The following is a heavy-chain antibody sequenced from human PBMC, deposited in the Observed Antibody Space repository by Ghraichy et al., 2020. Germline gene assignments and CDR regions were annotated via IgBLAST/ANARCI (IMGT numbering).Heavy chain of an antibody. J-gene: IGHJ6*02. D-gene: IGHD6-13*01. V-gene: IGHV3-30*18. CDR1: GFSFSSYG. Sequence: GESLNISCAASGFSFSSYGMHWVRQAPGKGLEWVVVISDDGSNKYYADSVKGRFTISRDNSKNTLYLQMNSLRAEDTAVYYCAKVAAAGTYYYYGMDVWGQGTTVTVSS. CDR3: AKVAAAGTYYYYGMDV. CDR2: ISDDGSNK.